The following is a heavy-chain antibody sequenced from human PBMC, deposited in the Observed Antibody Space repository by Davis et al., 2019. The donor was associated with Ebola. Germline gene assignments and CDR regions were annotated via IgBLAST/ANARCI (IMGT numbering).Heavy chain of an antibody. CDR2: MNPKNGGT. J-gene: IGHJ5*01. CDR1: GYTFTSYG. CDR3: VRGIIIIPADETSKAFDS. V-gene: IGHV1-2*02. D-gene: IGHD2-2*01. Sequence: AASEKVSCKASGYTFTSYGISWVRQAPGQGLEWMGWMNPKNGGTNYAQKFLGRVTLTRDTSISTAYVELSSLISDDTAVYYCVRGIIIIPADETSKAFDSWGQGTLVSVST.